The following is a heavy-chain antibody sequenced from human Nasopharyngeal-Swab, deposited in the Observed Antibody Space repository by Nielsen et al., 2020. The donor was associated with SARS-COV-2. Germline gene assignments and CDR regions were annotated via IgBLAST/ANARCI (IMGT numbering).Heavy chain of an antibody. CDR3: ARTDSGSYAAYFDY. Sequence: GESLKISCVASGFTGSSYAMHWVRQAPGKGLEWVAVISYDGGIKNYADSVRGRFTISRDNSKNTLYLQMDSLRPDDTAVYYCARTDSGSYAAYFDYWGQGTQVTVSS. CDR1: GFTGSSYA. D-gene: IGHD1-26*01. CDR2: ISYDGGIK. J-gene: IGHJ4*02. V-gene: IGHV3-30-3*01.